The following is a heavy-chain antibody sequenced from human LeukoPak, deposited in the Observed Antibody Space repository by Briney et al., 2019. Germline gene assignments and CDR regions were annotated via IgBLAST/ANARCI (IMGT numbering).Heavy chain of an antibody. J-gene: IGHJ5*02. D-gene: IGHD3-10*01. CDR3: ARHQKTLRVRGYNWFDP. CDR2: INHSGST. Sequence: SETLSLTCAVYGGSFSGYYWSWIRQPPGKGLEWIGEINHSGSTNYNPSLKSRVTISVDTSKNQFSLKLSSVTAADTAVYYCARHQKTLRVRGYNWFDPWGQGTLVTVSS. CDR1: GGSFSGYY. V-gene: IGHV4-34*01.